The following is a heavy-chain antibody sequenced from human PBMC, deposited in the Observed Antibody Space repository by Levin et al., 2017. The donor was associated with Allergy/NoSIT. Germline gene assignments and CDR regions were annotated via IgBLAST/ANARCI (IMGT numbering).Heavy chain of an antibody. J-gene: IGHJ3*02. CDR2: FRDTHYT. D-gene: IGHD5/OR15-5a*01. Sequence: GESLKISCAASGFTFSNYAMSWVRQAPGKGLEWVAGFRDTHYTNYADSVTGRFSISRDNSRNMFYLQMNSLRAEDKAVYFCARFARPAGVYDSSDSYDIWGPGTMVTVSS. CDR3: ARFARPAGVYDSSDSYDI. V-gene: IGHV3-23*01. CDR1: GFTFSNYA.